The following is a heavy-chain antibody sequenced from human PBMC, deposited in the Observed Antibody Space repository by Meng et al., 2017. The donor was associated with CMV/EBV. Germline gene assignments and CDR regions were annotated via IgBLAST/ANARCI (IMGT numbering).Heavy chain of an antibody. Sequence: GGSLRLSCGASGFTFSNAWMNWVRQAPGKGLEWLGLIKSKTDGGTTDYAAPVKGRFSISRDDSKYTLYLQMNSLKTEDTAVYYCATAPGYYASSPFDYWGQGTMVTVSS. V-gene: IGHV3-15*01. D-gene: IGHD3-22*01. CDR1: GFTFSNAW. J-gene: IGHJ4*02. CDR3: ATAPGYYASSPFDY. CDR2: IKSKTDGGTT.